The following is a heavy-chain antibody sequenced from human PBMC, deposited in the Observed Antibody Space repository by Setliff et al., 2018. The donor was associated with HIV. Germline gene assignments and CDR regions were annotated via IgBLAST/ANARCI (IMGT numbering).Heavy chain of an antibody. CDR3: ARRRWELLKRGAAFDI. Sequence: PSETLSLTCTVSTDSLSSSTNHWGWIRQPPGKGLEWIGNINYGGAPYYNPSLKSRVTISIDTSKSQFSLKLTSVTAADTAVYFCARRRWELLKRGAAFDIWGQGTMVTVSS. J-gene: IGHJ3*02. V-gene: IGHV4-39*07. D-gene: IGHD1-26*01. CDR1: TDSLSSSTNH. CDR2: INYGGAP.